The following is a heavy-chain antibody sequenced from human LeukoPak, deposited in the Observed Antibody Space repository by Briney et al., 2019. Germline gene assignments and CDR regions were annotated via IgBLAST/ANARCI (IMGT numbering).Heavy chain of an antibody. J-gene: IGHJ4*02. Sequence: GGSLRLSCAASGFSFNTYCMNWVRQAPGKGLEWVSYISSDSSREYYADSVKGRFTISRDNAKNSLYLQRNSLRAEDTAVYYCARDIVPTTIRKAAFGYWGQGSLVTVPS. CDR2: ISSDSSRE. D-gene: IGHD3-9*01. CDR1: GFSFNTYC. V-gene: IGHV3-48*01. CDR3: ARDIVPTTIRKAAFGY.